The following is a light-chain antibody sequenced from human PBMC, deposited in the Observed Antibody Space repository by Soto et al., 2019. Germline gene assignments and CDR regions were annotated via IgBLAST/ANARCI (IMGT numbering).Light chain of an antibody. J-gene: IGKJ1*01. V-gene: IGKV1-5*01. CDR3: QQYNSYPWT. CDR1: QSISSW. Sequence: DIQMTQSPSTLSASVGDRVTITGRASQSISSWLAWYQHKPGKAPKLLIYDASSLASGVPSRFSGSGAGTEFTLTISSLQPDAFATYDCQQYNSYPWTFGQGTQVEIK. CDR2: DAS.